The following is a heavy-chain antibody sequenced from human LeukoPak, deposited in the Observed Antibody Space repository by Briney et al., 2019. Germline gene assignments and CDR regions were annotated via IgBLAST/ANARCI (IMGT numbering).Heavy chain of an antibody. V-gene: IGHV4-59*01. CDR3: ARDRGGSRSQHGYNWFDP. CDR1: GGSINSYY. D-gene: IGHD3-10*01. CDR2: VYYSGST. J-gene: IGHJ5*02. Sequence: SETLSLTCTVSGGSINSYYWSWLRQAPGKGLEWIGYVYYSGSTTYNPSLRSRVTISLDTSKNQFSLKLSSVTAADTAVYYCARDRGGSRSQHGYNWFDPWRQGTLVTVSP.